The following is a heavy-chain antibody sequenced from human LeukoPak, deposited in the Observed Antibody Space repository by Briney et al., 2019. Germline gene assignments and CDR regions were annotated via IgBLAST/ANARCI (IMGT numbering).Heavy chain of an antibody. D-gene: IGHD3-22*01. V-gene: IGHV3-49*04. CDR3: TREKSYYYDTSGSDY. CDR2: IRSKTYGGTT. CDR1: GFTFSSYS. J-gene: IGHJ4*02. Sequence: PGGSLRLSCAASGFTFSSYSMNWVRQAPGKGLEWVSFIRSKTYGGTTEYAASVKGRFTISRDDSKSIAYLQMNSLKTEDTAMYYCTREKSYYYDTSGSDYWGQGTLVTVSS.